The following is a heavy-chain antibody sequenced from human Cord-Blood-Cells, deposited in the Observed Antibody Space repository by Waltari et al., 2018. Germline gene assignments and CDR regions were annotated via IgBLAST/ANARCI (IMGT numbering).Heavy chain of an antibody. CDR2: RSYSGSNK. J-gene: IGHJ4*02. V-gene: IGHV3-30-3*01. Sequence: QVQLVESGGGVVQHGRSLRLSCAASGFTFSSYAMQWVRKAPGKVLEWVAVRSYSGSNKYYADSVKGRFTISRDNSKNTRYLQMNSLSAEDTAVYYCARQGRSGFFYYWGQGTLVTVSS. CDR3: ARQGRSGFFYY. D-gene: IGHD5-12*01. CDR1: GFTFSSYA.